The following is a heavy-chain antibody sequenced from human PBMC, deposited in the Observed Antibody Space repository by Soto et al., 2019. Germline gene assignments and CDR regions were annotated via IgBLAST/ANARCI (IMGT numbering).Heavy chain of an antibody. J-gene: IGHJ6*02. CDR2: IYNTGST. Sequence: SETLSLTCSVSGGAISTYYWSWIRQPPGKGLEWIGYIYNTGSTNYNAPLKSRVTISVDTSKNQFSLKLNSVTAADTAVYYCARDLWGYCGTDCYPLDVWGQGTTVTVS. CDR3: ARDLWGYCGTDCYPLDV. D-gene: IGHD2-21*02. V-gene: IGHV4-59*01. CDR1: GGAISTYY.